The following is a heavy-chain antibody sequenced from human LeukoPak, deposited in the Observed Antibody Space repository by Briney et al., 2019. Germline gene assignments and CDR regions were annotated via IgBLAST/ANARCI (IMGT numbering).Heavy chain of an antibody. CDR2: ISTTSYYI. V-gene: IGHV3-21*01. J-gene: IGHJ4*02. D-gene: IGHD1-26*01. CDR1: GFTLRSYG. CDR3: ARDASGSSTGLIDS. Sequence: PGGSLRVSCVASGFTLRSYGMNWVRQAPGKGLEWVSYISTTSYYIYYADSVKGRFTISRDDAKNSLYLQMNSLRAEDTAVYYCARDASGSSTGLIDSWGQGTLVTVSS.